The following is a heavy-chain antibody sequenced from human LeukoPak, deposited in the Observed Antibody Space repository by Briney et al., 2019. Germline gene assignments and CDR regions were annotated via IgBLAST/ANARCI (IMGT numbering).Heavy chain of an antibody. CDR3: ASAARRGPYFDY. J-gene: IGHJ4*02. D-gene: IGHD6-6*01. V-gene: IGHV3-66*01. CDR2: IYSGGST. Sequence: GGSLRLSCAASGFTFSSYAMSWVRQAPGKGLEWVSVIYSGGSTYYADSVKGRFTISRDNSKNTLYLQMNSLRAEDTAVYYCASAARRGPYFDYWGQGTLVTVSS. CDR1: GFTFSSYA.